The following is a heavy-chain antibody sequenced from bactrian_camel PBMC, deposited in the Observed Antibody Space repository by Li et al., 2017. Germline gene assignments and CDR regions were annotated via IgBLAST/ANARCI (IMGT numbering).Heavy chain of an antibody. CDR1: GYSFSSSWC. D-gene: IGHD3*01. CDR3: ATYTRSVGAGTRLWE. V-gene: IGHV3S31*01. CDR2: SGDGGT. J-gene: IGHJ4*01. Sequence: VQLVESGGGLVQPGGSLRLSCAASGYSFSSSWCMAWFRQAPGKGRLQVARSGDGGTFHADSVKGRFAMSRDNAENTVYLQLNSLKSEDTALYYCATYTRSVGAGTRLWEWGQGTQVTVS.